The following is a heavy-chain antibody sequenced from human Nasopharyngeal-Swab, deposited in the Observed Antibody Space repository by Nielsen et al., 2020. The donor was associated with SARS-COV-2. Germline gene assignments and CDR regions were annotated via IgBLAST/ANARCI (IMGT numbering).Heavy chain of an antibody. J-gene: IGHJ4*02. D-gene: IGHD4-23*01. Sequence: GESLKISCAASGFTFKNYAMHWVRQAPGKGLEWVAVLWSNDITKYYADSVRGRFTISRDNSENTLYLQMSSLRAEDTAGYFCGRGSYGDKSGLDSWGQGTLVTVSS. CDR1: GFTFKNYA. CDR3: GRGSYGDKSGLDS. V-gene: IGHV3-33*01. CDR2: LWSNDITK.